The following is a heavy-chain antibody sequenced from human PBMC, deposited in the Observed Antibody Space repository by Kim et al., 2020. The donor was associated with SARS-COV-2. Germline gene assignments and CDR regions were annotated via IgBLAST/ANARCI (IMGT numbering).Heavy chain of an antibody. J-gene: IGHJ5*02. CDR2: INHSGST. CDR3: ARARGYCSSTSCTRRGSVWFDP. Sequence: SETLSLTCAVYGGSFSGYYWSWIRQPPGKGLEWIGEINHSGSTNYNPSLKSRVTISVDTSKNQFSLKLRSVTAADTAVYYCARARGYCSSTSCTRRGSVWFDPWGQGTLVTVSS. D-gene: IGHD2-2*01. CDR1: GGSFSGYY. V-gene: IGHV4-34*01.